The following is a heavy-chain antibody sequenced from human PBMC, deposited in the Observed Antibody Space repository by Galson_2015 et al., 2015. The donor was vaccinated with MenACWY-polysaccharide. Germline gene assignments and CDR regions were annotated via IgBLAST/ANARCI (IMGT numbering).Heavy chain of an antibody. D-gene: IGHD2-2*01. J-gene: IGHJ5*02. CDR2: INTGSGNT. Sequence: VKVSCKASGYSFTKYVMYWLRQAPGQRLEYMGWINTGSGNTKVSQKFQDRVTITGDTSTNSVFLELSSLKSEDTAVYYCARDYAALSVVVLPGFYFDPGGQGTPVTVSS. V-gene: IGHV1-3*04. CDR3: ARDYAALSVVVLPGFYFDP. CDR1: GYSFTKYV.